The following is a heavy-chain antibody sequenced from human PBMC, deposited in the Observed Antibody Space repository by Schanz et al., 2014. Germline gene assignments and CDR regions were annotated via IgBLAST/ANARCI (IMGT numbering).Heavy chain of an antibody. V-gene: IGHV3-11*06. D-gene: IGHD1-1*01. J-gene: IGHJ4*02. CDR1: GFTFSDYY. Sequence: PGGSLRLSCAASGFTFSDYYMSWIRQAPGKGLECVSYISGTTTYTNYADSVKGRFTVSRDSGQNSLYLQMNSLRAGDTAVYYCARGTDWNLHYWGQGALVNVSS. CDR3: ARGTDWNLHY. CDR2: ISGTTTYT.